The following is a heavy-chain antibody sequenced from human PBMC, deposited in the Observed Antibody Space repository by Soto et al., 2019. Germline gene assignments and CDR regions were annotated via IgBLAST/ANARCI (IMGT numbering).Heavy chain of an antibody. CDR3: ARVRDGYNYFGY. D-gene: IGHD5-12*01. Sequence: EVQLVESGGGLVKPGGSLRLSCAASGFTFSSYSMNWVRQAPGKGLEWVSSISSSSSYIYYADSVKGRFTISRDNAKNSQYLQMNSLRAEDTAVYYCARVRDGYNYFGYWGQGTLVTVSS. V-gene: IGHV3-21*01. CDR2: ISSSSSYI. CDR1: GFTFSSYS. J-gene: IGHJ4*02.